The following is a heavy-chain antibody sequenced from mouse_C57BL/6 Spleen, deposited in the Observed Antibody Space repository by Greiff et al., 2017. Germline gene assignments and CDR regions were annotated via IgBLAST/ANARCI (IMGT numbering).Heavy chain of an antibody. Sequence: VQLQQPGAELVRPGSSVKLSCKASGYTFTSYWMHWVKQRPIQGLEWIGNIDPSDSETHYNQKFKDKATLIVDKSSSTAYMQLSSLTSEDSAVYYCARGLPGWYFDVWGTGTTVTVSS. CDR2: IDPSDSET. V-gene: IGHV1-52*01. D-gene: IGHD5-5*01. CDR3: ARGLPGWYFDV. J-gene: IGHJ1*03. CDR1: GYTFTSYW.